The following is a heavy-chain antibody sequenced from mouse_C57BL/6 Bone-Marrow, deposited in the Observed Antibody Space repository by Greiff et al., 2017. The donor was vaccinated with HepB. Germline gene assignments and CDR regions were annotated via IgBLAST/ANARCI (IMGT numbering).Heavy chain of an antibody. V-gene: IGHV10-1*01. CDR1: GFSFNTYA. Sequence: EVPLVESGGGLVQPKGSLKLSCAASGFSFNTYAMNWVRQAPGQGLEWVARIRSKSNNYATYYADSVKDRFTISRDDSESMRYLQMNNLKSEDTAMDYCVRHGSWFAYWGQGTLVTVSA. CDR2: IRSKSNNYAT. J-gene: IGHJ3*01. CDR3: VRHGSWFAY.